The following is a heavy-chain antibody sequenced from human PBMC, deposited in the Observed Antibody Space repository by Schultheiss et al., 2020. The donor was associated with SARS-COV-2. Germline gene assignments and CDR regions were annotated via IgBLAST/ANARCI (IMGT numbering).Heavy chain of an antibody. CDR3: ARDQYMGGSYYLRYYYGMDV. CDR2: ISSSSSTI. D-gene: IGHD1-26*01. CDR1: GFTFSSYS. J-gene: IGHJ6*02. Sequence: GGSLRLSCAASGFTFSSYSMNWVRQAPGKGLEWVSYISSSSSTIYYADSVKGRFTISRDNAKNSLYLQMNSLRAEDTAVYYCARDQYMGGSYYLRYYYGMDVWGQGTTVTVSS. V-gene: IGHV3-48*04.